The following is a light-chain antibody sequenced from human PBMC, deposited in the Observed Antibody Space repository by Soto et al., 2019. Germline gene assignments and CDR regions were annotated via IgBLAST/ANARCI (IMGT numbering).Light chain of an antibody. CDR2: SAS. CDR3: QKFNTAPLT. CDR1: QDIRVY. V-gene: IGKV1-27*01. Sequence: DIQMTQSPSSLSASVGDRATITCRASQDIRVYLAWYQQKPGKVPKLLIYSASTLQSGVPSRFSGSGSGIDFTRTISSLQPEDVATDYCQKFNTAPLTFGQGTLLEMK. J-gene: IGKJ5*01.